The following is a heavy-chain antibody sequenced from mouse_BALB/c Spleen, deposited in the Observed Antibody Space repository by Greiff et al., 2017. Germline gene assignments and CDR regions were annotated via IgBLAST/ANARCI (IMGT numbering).Heavy chain of an antibody. V-gene: IGHV5-6-5*01. J-gene: IGHJ3*01. CDR1: GFTFSSYA. CDR2: ISSGGST. D-gene: IGHD1-1*01. Sequence: DVMLVESGGGLVKPGVSLKLSCAASGFTFSSYAMSWVRQTPEKRLEWVASISSGGSTYYPDSVKGRFTISRDNARNILYLQMSSLKSEDTAMYYSAGDYYYGSSFFAYWGQGTLVTVSA. CDR3: AGDYYYGSSFFAY.